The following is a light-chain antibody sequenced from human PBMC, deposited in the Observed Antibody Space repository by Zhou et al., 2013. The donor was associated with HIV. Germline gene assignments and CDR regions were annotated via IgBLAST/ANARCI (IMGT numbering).Light chain of an antibody. CDR2: AAS. Sequence: DIQMTQSPSSLSASVGDRVTITCQASQDISNYLNWYQQKPGKAPKLLIYAASSLQSGVPSRFSGSGSGTDFTLTISSLQPEDFATYYCQQSYSTPPIFTFGPGTKVDIK. J-gene: IGKJ3*01. CDR3: QQSYSTPPIFT. CDR1: QDISNY. V-gene: IGKV1-39*01.